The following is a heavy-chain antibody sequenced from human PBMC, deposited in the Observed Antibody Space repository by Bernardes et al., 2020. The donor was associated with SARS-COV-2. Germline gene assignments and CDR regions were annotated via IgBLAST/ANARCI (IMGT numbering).Heavy chain of an antibody. D-gene: IGHD1-1*01. J-gene: IGHJ6*04. CDR3: AKDVLNMERRPGRLGMDV. Sequence: GKGLEWVSVINCRHEVVTYAASVKGRFIISRVNAKRTLYLQMNSLRVEDTAVYYCAKDVLNMERRPGRLGMDVWCKGTTVIV. V-gene: IGHV3-9*01. CDR2: INCRHEVV.